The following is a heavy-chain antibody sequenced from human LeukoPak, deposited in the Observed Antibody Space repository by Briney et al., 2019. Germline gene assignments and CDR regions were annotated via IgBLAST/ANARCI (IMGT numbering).Heavy chain of an antibody. D-gene: IGHD5-24*01. J-gene: IGHJ6*02. CDR3: AKVDGPYHYYGMDV. CDR1: GFTFSSYT. V-gene: IGHV3-21*01. Sequence: GGSLRLSCAASGFTFSSYTMNWVRQAPGKGLEWVSSISSSSSYIYYADSLKGRFTISRDNAKNSLYLQMNSPRAEDTAVYYCAKVDGPYHYYGMDVWGQGTTVTVSS. CDR2: ISSSSSYI.